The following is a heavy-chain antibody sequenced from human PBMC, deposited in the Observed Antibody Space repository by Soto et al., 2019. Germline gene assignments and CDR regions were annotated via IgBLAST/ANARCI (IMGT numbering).Heavy chain of an antibody. V-gene: IGHV4-59*01. Sequence: QVQLLESGPGLVKPSETLSLTCTIYGGSISSYFWSWIRQPPGQGLEWIGYIHYSGTTVYSPSLKSRVTMSIDTSENQFTLNLTSVTAADTAVYYCARDTGSYYLDSWGQGSLVTVSS. CDR2: IHYSGTT. CDR1: GGSISSYF. D-gene: IGHD1-26*01. J-gene: IGHJ4*02. CDR3: ARDTGSYYLDS.